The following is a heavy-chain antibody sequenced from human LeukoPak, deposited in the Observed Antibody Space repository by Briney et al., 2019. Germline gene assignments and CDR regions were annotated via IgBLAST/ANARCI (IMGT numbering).Heavy chain of an antibody. CDR2: ISGSGGST. D-gene: IGHD6-13*01. CDR3: AKDIRAAGTRYFDY. V-gene: IGHV3-23*01. J-gene: IGHJ4*02. CDR1: GVTNYA. Sequence: GGSLRLSCAVSGVTNYAISWVRQAPGKGLEWVSVISGSGGSTYYADSVKGRFTISRDTSDNTIYLQMNSLRAEDTALYYCAKDIRAAGTRYFDYWGQGTLVTVSS.